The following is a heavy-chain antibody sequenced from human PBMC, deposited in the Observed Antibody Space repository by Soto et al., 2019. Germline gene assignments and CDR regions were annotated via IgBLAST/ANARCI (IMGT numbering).Heavy chain of an antibody. Sequence: QVQLQESGPGLVKPSETLSLNCTVSGGPISSYYWSWIRQSPGKGLEWIGYIDYIWSTNYNPSIKSRVTISVNTFKNQFSREVSSVSAGDRVVYYCARGSIGWPPRVDYWGQGTLVTVSS. V-gene: IGHV4-59*01. D-gene: IGHD6-19*01. CDR2: IDYIWST. J-gene: IGHJ4*02. CDR1: GGPISSYY. CDR3: ARGSIGWPPRVDY.